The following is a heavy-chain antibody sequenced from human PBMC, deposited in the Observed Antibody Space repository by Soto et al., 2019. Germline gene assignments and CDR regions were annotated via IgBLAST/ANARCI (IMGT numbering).Heavy chain of an antibody. Sequence: QVQLVESGGGVVQPGRSLRLSCAASGFTFSSYAMHWVRQAPGKGLEWVAVISYDGSNKYYADSVKGRFTISRDNSKNTLYLQMNSLRAEDTAVYYCARVRGTEDYWGQGTLVTVS. CDR2: ISYDGSNK. V-gene: IGHV3-30-3*01. CDR1: GFTFSSYA. CDR3: ARVRGTEDY. D-gene: IGHD1-1*01. J-gene: IGHJ4*02.